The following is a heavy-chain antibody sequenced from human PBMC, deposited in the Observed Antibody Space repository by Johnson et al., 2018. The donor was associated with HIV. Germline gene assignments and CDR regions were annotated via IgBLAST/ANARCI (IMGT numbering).Heavy chain of an antibody. Sequence: VQLVESGGGLIQPGGSLRLSCAVSGLSVSINYITWVRQAPGKGLEWVGRIKSKTDGGTTDYAAPVKGRFTISRDDSKNTLYLQINSLKTEDTAVYYCTTGFAAFDIWGQGTMVTVSS. J-gene: IGHJ3*02. CDR2: IKSKTDGGTT. CDR3: TTGFAAFDI. CDR1: GLSVSINY. V-gene: IGHV3-15*01.